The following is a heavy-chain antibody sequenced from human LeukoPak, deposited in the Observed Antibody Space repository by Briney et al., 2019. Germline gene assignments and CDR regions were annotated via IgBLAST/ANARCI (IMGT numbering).Heavy chain of an antibody. D-gene: IGHD1-1*01. CDR2: INQDGSDK. CDR1: DFTFSSYW. J-gene: IGHJ4*02. Sequence: GGSLRLSCAASDFTFSSYWMSWVRRAPGKGLEWVANINQDGSDKRCMDSVRGRFTISRDNAKNSLSLHMDSLRAEDTAVYYCARVGYNWDDDGVDYWGQGTLVTVSS. V-gene: IGHV3-7*01. CDR3: ARVGYNWDDDGVDY.